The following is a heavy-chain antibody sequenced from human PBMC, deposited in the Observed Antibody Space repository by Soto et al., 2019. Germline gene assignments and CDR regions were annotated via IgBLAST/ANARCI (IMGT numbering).Heavy chain of an antibody. Sequence: SETLSLTCAVYGGSFSGYYWTWIRQPPGKGLEWIGEINHSESTNYNPSLKSRVTISVDTSKNQFSLKLSSVTAADTAVYYCARGDIVGVPAAQGYYYYMDVWGKGTPVTVAS. CDR2: INHSEST. CDR1: GGSFSGYY. D-gene: IGHD2-2*01. CDR3: ARGDIVGVPAAQGYYYYMDV. J-gene: IGHJ6*03. V-gene: IGHV4-34*01.